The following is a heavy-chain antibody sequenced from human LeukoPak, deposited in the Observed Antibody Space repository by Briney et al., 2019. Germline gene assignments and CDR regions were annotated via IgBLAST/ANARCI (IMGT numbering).Heavy chain of an antibody. CDR3: VRVWSGSGWPFDY. J-gene: IGHJ4*02. D-gene: IGHD6-19*01. Sequence: SETLSLTCTVSGGSISSYYWSWIRQPPGKGLEWIGSIYHSGSTYYNPSLKSRVTISVDTSKNEFSLKLRSVTAADTAGYYCVRVWSGSGWPFDYWGQGTLVTVSS. V-gene: IGHV4-38-2*02. CDR2: IYHSGST. CDR1: GGSISSYY.